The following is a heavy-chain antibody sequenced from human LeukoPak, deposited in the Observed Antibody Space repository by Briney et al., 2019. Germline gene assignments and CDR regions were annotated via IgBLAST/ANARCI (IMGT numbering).Heavy chain of an antibody. CDR2: LSSGSRYI. CDR1: GFTLSSYA. J-gene: IGHJ4*02. CDR3: TRDRPTGASRVFVVQ. Sequence: GGSLRLSCAASGFTLSSYAMTRVRQAPGQGLEWVSSLSSGSRYIYYAASVRGRFTISRDNAKNSLYLLMNSLRAEDTAVYYCTRDRPTGASRVFVVQWGQGTLVTVSS. V-gene: IGHV3-21*01. D-gene: IGHD3-3*01.